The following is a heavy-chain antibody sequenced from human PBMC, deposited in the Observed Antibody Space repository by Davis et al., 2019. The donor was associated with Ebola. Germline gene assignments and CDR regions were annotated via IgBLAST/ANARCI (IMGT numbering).Heavy chain of an antibody. CDR3: ARQPRSTRSPEYYHGLDV. D-gene: IGHD3-16*01. V-gene: IGHV4-59*11. CDR2: IFYTGST. Sequence: PSETLSLTCAVSRGSISSHFWSWIRQSPGQGLEWIGSIFYTGSTNLSPSLRSRVTLSVDSPKNQFSLNLTSVTAADTAVYFCARQPRSTRSPEYYHGLDVWGQGTTVVVSS. CDR1: RGSISSHF. J-gene: IGHJ6*02.